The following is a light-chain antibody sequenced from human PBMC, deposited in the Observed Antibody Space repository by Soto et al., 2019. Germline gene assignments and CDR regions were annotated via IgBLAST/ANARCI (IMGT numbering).Light chain of an antibody. Sequence: ELMMTQSPATLSVSPGERATLSCRASQSISGNIAWYQQKPGQAPRLLIYAASIRASGIPARLSGTGFGREFTLSISSLHSEDAAVYDCQQYNSWTLISFGQGTRLEIK. J-gene: IGKJ5*01. CDR1: QSISGN. CDR2: AAS. CDR3: QQYNSWTLIS. V-gene: IGKV3-15*01.